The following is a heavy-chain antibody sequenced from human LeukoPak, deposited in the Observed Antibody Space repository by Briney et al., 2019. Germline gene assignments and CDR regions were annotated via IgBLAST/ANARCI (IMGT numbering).Heavy chain of an antibody. CDR2: IYSGGST. Sequence: GGSLRLSRAASGFTVSSNYMSWVRPAPGKGLEWVSVIYSGGSTYYADSVKRRFTISRDNSKNTLYLQMNSLRAEDTAVYYCARDDKRSGALDPWGQGTLVTVSS. J-gene: IGHJ5*02. V-gene: IGHV3-53*01. CDR3: ARDDKRSGALDP. CDR1: GFTVSSNY. D-gene: IGHD2-15*01.